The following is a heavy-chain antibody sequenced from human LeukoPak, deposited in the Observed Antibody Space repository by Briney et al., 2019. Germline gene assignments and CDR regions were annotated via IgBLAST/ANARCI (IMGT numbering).Heavy chain of an antibody. J-gene: IGHJ4*02. CDR2: ISSSSSYI. CDR3: AREGIIAVAGTDY. Sequence: PGGSLRLSCAASGFTFSSYSMNWVRQAPGKGLEWVSSISSSSSYIYYADSVKGRFTISRDNAKNPLYLQMNSLRAEDTAVYYCAREGIIAVAGTDYWGQGTLVTVSS. V-gene: IGHV3-21*01. CDR1: GFTFSSYS. D-gene: IGHD6-19*01.